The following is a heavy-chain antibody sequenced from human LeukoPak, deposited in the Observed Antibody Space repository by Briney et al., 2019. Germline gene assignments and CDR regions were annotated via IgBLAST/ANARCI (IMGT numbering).Heavy chain of an antibody. V-gene: IGHV3-30*03. CDR3: ARISGSSQGD. D-gene: IGHD3-10*01. CDR1: GFTFSSYG. CDR2: ISYDGSNK. J-gene: IGHJ4*02. Sequence: GGSLRLSCAASGFTFSSYGMHWVRQAHGKVLEWVAVISYDGSNKYYADSVKGRFTISRDNSKNTLYLQMNSLRAEDTAVYYCARISGSSQGDWGQGTLVTVSS.